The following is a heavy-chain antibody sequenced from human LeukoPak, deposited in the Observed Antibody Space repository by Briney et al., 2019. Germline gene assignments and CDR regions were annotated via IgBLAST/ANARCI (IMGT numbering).Heavy chain of an antibody. J-gene: IGHJ4*02. V-gene: IGHV4-4*09. D-gene: IGHD3-3*01. CDR1: GGSINTYY. Sequence: SETLSLTCTVSGGSINTYYWTWIRQPPGKGLEWIGYIYTRETTYNPSLKSRVSISVDTSKSQFSLKLSSVTAADTAVYYCARQPGLRFLETDFDYWGQGTLVTVSS. CDR3: ARQPGLRFLETDFDY. CDR2: IYTRET.